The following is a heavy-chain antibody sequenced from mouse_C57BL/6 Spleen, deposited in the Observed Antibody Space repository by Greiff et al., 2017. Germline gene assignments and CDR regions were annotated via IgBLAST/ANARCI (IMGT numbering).Heavy chain of an antibody. CDR2: IDPSDSYT. D-gene: IGHD2-1*01. V-gene: IGHV1-69*01. Sequence: QVQLQQPGAELVMPGASVKLSCKASGHTFTSYWMHWVKQRPGQGLEWIGEIDPSDSYTNYNQKFKGKSTLTVDKSSSTAYMQLSSLTSEDSAVYYCAVIYYGNLYFDYWGQGTTLTVSS. J-gene: IGHJ2*01. CDR3: AVIYYGNLYFDY. CDR1: GHTFTSYW.